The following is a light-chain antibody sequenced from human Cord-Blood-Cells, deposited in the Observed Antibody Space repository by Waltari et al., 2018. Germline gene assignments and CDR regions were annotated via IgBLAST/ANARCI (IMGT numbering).Light chain of an antibody. CDR3: CSYAGSSTYVV. V-gene: IGLV2-23*01. CDR1: RRDVGSYNL. J-gene: IGLJ2*01. Sequence: QSALTQPASVSGSPGQSITISCTGTRRDVGSYNLVSWYQQHPGKAPKLLIYEGSKRPSGVSNRFYGSKSGNTASPTISGLQAEDEADYYCCSYAGSSTYVVFGGGTKLTVL. CDR2: EGS.